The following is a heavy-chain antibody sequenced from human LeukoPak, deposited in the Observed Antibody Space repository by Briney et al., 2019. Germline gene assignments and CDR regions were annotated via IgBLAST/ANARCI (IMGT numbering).Heavy chain of an antibody. V-gene: IGHV4-34*01. CDR3: ARGIITGYGGYLDY. CDR1: GGPLCGYH. Sequence: AETLSLTCDVCGGPLCGYHWLWLPEPPGKAVEGIGYIIHCGSTNYIPSLKSRVTISVVTTKNQFSLKLSYETAADTAVYYCARGIITGYGGYLDYWGQRTLVTVSS. D-gene: IGHD1-20*01. CDR2: IIHCGST. J-gene: IGHJ4*02.